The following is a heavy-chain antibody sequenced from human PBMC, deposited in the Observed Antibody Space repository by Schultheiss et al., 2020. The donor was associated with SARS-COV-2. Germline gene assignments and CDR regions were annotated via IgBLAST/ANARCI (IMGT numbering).Heavy chain of an antibody. V-gene: IGHV3-48*03. CDR1: GFTFSSYE. J-gene: IGHJ4*02. CDR2: ITSDGNTI. Sequence: GGSLRLSCTVSGFTFSSYEMNWVRQAPGKGLDWVSHITSDGNTIDYADSVKGRFTISRDNAKNSLYLQMNSLRAEDTAVYFCSRGLDYWGRGTLVTVSS. CDR3: SRGLDY.